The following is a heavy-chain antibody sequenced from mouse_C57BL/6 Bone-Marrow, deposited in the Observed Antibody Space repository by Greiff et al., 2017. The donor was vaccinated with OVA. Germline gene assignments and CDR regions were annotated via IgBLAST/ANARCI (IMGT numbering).Heavy chain of an antibody. V-gene: IGHV1-50*01. CDR3: ARSLAY. CDR1: GYTFTSYW. Sequence: QVQLQQPGAELVKPGASVKLSCKASGYTFTSYWMQWVKQRPGQGLEWIGEIDPSDSYTNYNQKFKGKATLTGDTSSSTTYMQLSSLTSEDSAVCYCARSLAYWGQGTLVTVSA. CDR2: IDPSDSYT. J-gene: IGHJ3*01.